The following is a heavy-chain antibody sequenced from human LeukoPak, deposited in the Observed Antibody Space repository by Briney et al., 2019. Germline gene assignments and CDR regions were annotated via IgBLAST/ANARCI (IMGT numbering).Heavy chain of an antibody. Sequence: ASVKVSCKASGYTFTSYGISWVRQAPGQGLERMGWISAYNGNTNYAQKLQGRVTMTTDTSTSTAYMELRSLRSDDTAVYYCARKGCSSTSCHAFDIWGQGTMVTVSS. V-gene: IGHV1-18*01. CDR3: ARKGCSSTSCHAFDI. CDR1: GYTFTSYG. CDR2: ISAYNGNT. D-gene: IGHD2-2*01. J-gene: IGHJ3*02.